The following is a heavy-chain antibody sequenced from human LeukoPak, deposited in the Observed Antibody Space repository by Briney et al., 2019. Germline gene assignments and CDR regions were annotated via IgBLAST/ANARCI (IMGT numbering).Heavy chain of an antibody. CDR1: GFTFTISA. D-gene: IGHD3-22*01. CDR3: AADLGEGSSGSDY. V-gene: IGHV1-58*02. CDR2: IVVGSGNT. Sequence: SVKVSCKASGFTFTISAMQWVRQARGQRLEWRGWIVVGSGNTNYAQKTQERVTITREMSTSTAHMELSIRRSEATALKSQAADLGEGSSGSDYGGQGTRVSVSS. J-gene: IGHJ4*02.